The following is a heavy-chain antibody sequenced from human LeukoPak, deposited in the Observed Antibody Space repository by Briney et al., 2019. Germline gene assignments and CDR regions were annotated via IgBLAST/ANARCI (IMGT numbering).Heavy chain of an antibody. CDR3: ARDPPFYGDYNFFDY. Sequence: GGSLRLSCAASGFTFSTDGMHWVRQAPGKGLEWVSYISSGNAIYYADSVKGRFTISRDDAKNSLCLQMNSLRAEDTAVYYCARDPPFYGDYNFFDYWGQGTLVTVSS. CDR2: ISSGNAI. CDR1: GFTFSTDG. J-gene: IGHJ4*02. D-gene: IGHD4-17*01. V-gene: IGHV3-48*04.